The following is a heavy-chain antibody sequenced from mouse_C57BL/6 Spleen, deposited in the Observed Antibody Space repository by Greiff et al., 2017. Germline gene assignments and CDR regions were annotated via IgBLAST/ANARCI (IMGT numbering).Heavy chain of an antibody. J-gene: IGHJ1*03. CDR3: ARGRSNSWYFDV. D-gene: IGHD2-5*01. CDR1: GYTFTSYW. CDR2: IHPNSGST. Sequence: QVHVKQSGAELVKPGASVKLSCKASGYTFTSYWMHWVKQRPGQGLEWIGMIHPNSGSTNYNEKFKSKATLTVDKSSSTAYMQLSSLTSEDSAVYYCARGRSNSWYFDVWGTGTTVTVSS. V-gene: IGHV1-64*01.